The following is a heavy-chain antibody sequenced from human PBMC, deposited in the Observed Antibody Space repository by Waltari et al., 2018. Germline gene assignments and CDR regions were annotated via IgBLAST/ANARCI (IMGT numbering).Heavy chain of an antibody. CDR2: IYYSGST. D-gene: IGHD6-19*01. Sequence: VQLQESGPGLVKPSETXSLTCTVXGGSISSYYWSWXRQPPGKGLEWIGYIYYSGSTXSNPSLKSRVTISVDTSKNQFSLKLSSVXAADTAVYYCXRFSGDXSGXFTFDYWGQGTLVXVSS. J-gene: IGHJ4*02. CDR1: GGSISSYY. V-gene: IGHV4-59*08. CDR3: XRFSGDXSGXFTFDY.